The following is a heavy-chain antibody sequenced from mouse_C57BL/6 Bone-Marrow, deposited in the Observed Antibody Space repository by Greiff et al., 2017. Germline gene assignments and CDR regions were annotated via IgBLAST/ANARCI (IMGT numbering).Heavy chain of an antibody. CDR1: GFTFTDYY. CDR3: ARSHYDYDAIDY. CDR2: IRNKANGYTT. J-gene: IGHJ2*01. D-gene: IGHD2-4*01. Sequence: VQLKESGGGLVQPGGSLSLSCAASGFTFTDYYMSWVRQPPGKALEWLGFIRNKANGYTTEYSAPVKGRFTISRDNSQSILYLQMNDLRAEDSATYYCARSHYDYDAIDYWGQGTTLTVSS. V-gene: IGHV7-3*01.